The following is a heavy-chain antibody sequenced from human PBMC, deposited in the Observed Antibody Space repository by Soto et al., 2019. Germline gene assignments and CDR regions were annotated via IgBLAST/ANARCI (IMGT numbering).Heavy chain of an antibody. CDR3: AGGGVRGVITRTRDYYGMDV. V-gene: IGHV1-69*02. D-gene: IGHD3-10*01. J-gene: IGHJ6*02. CDR1: GDTFNFYS. Sequence: GASVKVSCKASGDTFNFYSINWVRQAPGLGLEWMGRVNPIVSMSNYAQKFQGRVTMTADKSISTAYLQWSSLKASDTAMYYCAGGGVRGVITRTRDYYGMDVWGQGTTVTVSS. CDR2: VNPIVSMS.